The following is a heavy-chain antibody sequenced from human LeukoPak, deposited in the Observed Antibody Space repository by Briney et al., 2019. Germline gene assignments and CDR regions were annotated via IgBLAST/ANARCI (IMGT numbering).Heavy chain of an antibody. Sequence: GGSLRLSCAASGFTFSSYEMNWVRQAPGKGLEWVSYISSSGSTIYYADSVKDRFTISRDNAKNSLYLQMNSLRAEDTAVYYCARANPPYCSSTTCLFDYWGQGTLVTVSS. CDR3: ARANPPYCSSTTCLFDY. CDR2: ISSSGSTI. J-gene: IGHJ4*02. D-gene: IGHD2-2*01. V-gene: IGHV3-48*03. CDR1: GFTFSSYE.